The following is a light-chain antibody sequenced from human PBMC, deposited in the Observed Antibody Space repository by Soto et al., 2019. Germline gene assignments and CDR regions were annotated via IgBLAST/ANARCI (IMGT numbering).Light chain of an antibody. J-gene: IGKJ4*01. CDR1: QTVRNNY. CDR3: QQRYNWPLT. Sequence: EFVLTQSPGTLSFSPGEIATLSCSSSQTVRNNYLAWYQQKPGQAPRLLIYDASSRATGIPARFSGSGSGTDFTLTISSLEPEDFAVYYCQQRYNWPLTFGGGTKVDI. CDR2: DAS. V-gene: IGKV3D-20*02.